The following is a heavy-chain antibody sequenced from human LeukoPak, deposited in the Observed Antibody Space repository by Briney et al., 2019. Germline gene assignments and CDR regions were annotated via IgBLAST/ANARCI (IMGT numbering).Heavy chain of an antibody. CDR1: GYTFTSYG. D-gene: IGHD2-15*01. V-gene: IGHV1-18*01. CDR3: ARGPHLREDIVVVVAANPGWFDP. J-gene: IGHJ5*02. CDR2: ISAYNGNT. Sequence: ASVKVSCKASGYTFTSYGISWVRQAPGQGLEWMGWISAYNGNTNYAQKLQGRVTMTTDTSTNTAYMELSSLRSEDTAVYYCARGPHLREDIVVVVAANPGWFDPWGQGTLVTVSS.